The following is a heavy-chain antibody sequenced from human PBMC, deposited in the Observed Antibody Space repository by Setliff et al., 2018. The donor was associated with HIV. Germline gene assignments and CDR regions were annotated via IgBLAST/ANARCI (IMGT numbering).Heavy chain of an antibody. CDR1: GFTFSAYA. Sequence: GGSLRLSCAASGFTFSAYAMTWVRRAPGRGLEWVSATTSNGRTTDYAESVRGRLTLSRDNSGNTLYLQMTSLRAEDTAIYYCAKVKGFYCSDDCYTGHWFDSWGRGTLVTVSS. CDR3: AKVKGFYCSDDCYTGHWFDS. D-gene: IGHD2-21*02. CDR2: TTSNGRTT. J-gene: IGHJ5*01. V-gene: IGHV3-23*01.